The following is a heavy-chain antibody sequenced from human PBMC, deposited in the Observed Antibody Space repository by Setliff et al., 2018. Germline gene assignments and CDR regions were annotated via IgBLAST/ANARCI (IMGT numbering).Heavy chain of an antibody. Sequence: PSETLSLTCAVQGGPFSGYYWSWIRQPPGKGLESIGDINHSGGTNYNPSLKSRVTVSIDTSKNQFSLKLTSVTAADTAVYYCARGRNIAARLFDSWGQGTLVTVSS. CDR2: INHSGGT. D-gene: IGHD6-6*01. CDR1: GGPFSGYY. J-gene: IGHJ4*02. V-gene: IGHV4-34*01. CDR3: ARGRNIAARLFDS.